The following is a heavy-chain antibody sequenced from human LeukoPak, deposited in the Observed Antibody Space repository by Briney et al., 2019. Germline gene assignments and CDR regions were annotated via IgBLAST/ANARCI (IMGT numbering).Heavy chain of an antibody. D-gene: IGHD2-2*01. Sequence: SETLSLTCTVSGGSISSYYWSWIRQPPGKGLEWIGSIYYSGSTYYNPSLKSRVAISVDTSKNQFSLKLSSVTAADTAVYYCARLMSCSSTSCASGNPLHTSTFDYWGQGTLVTVSS. V-gene: IGHV4-59*05. CDR2: IYYSGST. CDR3: ARLMSCSSTSCASGNPLHTSTFDY. CDR1: GGSISSYY. J-gene: IGHJ4*02.